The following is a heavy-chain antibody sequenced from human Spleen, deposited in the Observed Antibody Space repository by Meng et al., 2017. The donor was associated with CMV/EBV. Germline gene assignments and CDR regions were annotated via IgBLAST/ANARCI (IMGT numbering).Heavy chain of an antibody. CDR2: IYYSGGT. D-gene: IGHD3-22*01. J-gene: IGHJ4*02. CDR1: RGSIKDNNFF. CDR3: ARHHVSGYYYLDQ. V-gene: IGHV4-39*01. Sequence: GSLRLSCTVSRGSIKDNNFFWAWIRQPPKKELEWIVSIYYSGGTYYNPSLESRLTISVDTSINQFSLKLSSVTAADTAVYYCARHHVSGYYYLDQWGQGTLVTVSS.